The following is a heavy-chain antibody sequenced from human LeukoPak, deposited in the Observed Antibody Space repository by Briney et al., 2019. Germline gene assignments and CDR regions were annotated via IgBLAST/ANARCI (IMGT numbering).Heavy chain of an antibody. CDR3: ARDRLLYYYDSGPTGHFQH. J-gene: IGHJ1*01. CDR1: GFTFSSYS. Sequence: PGGSLRPSCAASGFTFSSYSMNWVRQAPGKGLEWVSYISSSNSTIYYADSVKGRFTISRDNAKNSLYLQMSSLRADDTAVYYCARDRLLYYYDSGPTGHFQHWGQGTLVTV. D-gene: IGHD3-22*01. V-gene: IGHV3-48*01. CDR2: ISSSNSTI.